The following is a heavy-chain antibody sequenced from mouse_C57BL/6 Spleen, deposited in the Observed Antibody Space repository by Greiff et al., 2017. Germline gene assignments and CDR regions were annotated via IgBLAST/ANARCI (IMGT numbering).Heavy chain of an antibody. CDR2: IRNKANGDTT. CDR3: ARGWDGGYFDV. D-gene: IGHD4-1*01. J-gene: IGHJ1*03. V-gene: IGHV7-3*01. CDR1: GFTFTDYY. Sequence: EVHLVESGGGLVQPGGSLSLSCAASGFTFTDYYMSWVRQPPGKALEWLGFIRNKANGDTTEYSASVKGRFTISRDNSQSNFYLQMNALRAEDSATYYCARGWDGGYFDVWGTGTTVTVSS.